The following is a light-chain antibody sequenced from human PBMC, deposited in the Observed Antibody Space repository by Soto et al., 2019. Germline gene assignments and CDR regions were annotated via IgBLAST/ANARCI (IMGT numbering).Light chain of an antibody. V-gene: IGLV1-36*01. Sequence: QSVLTQPPSVSEAPRQRVTISCSGRNSNIGNNAVNWYQQLPGKAHKVLIYHNNVVLSGVSDRFSGSKSGTSASLAISGLQFEDEADYYCAAWDDTLNGQVFGGGTKLTVL. CDR2: HNN. CDR3: AAWDDTLNGQV. CDR1: NSNIGNNA. J-gene: IGLJ3*02.